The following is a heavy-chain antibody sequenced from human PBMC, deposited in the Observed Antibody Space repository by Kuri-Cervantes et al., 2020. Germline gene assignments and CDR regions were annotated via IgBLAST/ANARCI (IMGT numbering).Heavy chain of an antibody. Sequence: GESLKISCAASGFTFSSYAMSWVRQAPGKGLEWVSGISGSGITSYYADSVRGRFTISRDNSKNTLYLQMNSLRAEDTAVYYCAKENSGSYDYWGQGTLVTVSS. CDR3: AKENSGSYDY. J-gene: IGHJ4*02. D-gene: IGHD1-26*01. CDR2: ISGSGITS. V-gene: IGHV3-23*01. CDR1: GFTFSSYA.